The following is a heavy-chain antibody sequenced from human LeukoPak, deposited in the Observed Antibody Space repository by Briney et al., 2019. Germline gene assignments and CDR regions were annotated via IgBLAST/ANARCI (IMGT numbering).Heavy chain of an antibody. D-gene: IGHD3-22*01. CDR1: GYSISSGYY. J-gene: IGHJ3*02. V-gene: IGHV4-38-2*02. CDR2: IYHSGST. Sequence: SETLSLTCTVSGYSISSGYYWGWIRQPPGQGLEWIGSIYHSGSTYYNPSLKSRVTISVDTSKNQFSLKLSSVTAADTAVYFCARGPYSYDSSGAFDIWGQGTMVTVSS. CDR3: ARGPYSYDSSGAFDI.